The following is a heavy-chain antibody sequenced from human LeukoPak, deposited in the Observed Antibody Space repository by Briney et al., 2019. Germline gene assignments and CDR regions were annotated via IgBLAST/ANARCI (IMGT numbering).Heavy chain of an antibody. CDR2: ISSSGSSI. V-gene: IGHV3-48*03. CDR3: AKEGDYYGSGSYRDGFDI. Sequence: GGSLRLSCAASGFTFSSYEMNWVRQAPGKGLEWVSYISSSGSSIYYADSVKGRFTISRDSFKNTLYLQMNSLRPEDTAVYYCAKEGDYYGSGSYRDGFDIWGQGTRATVSS. CDR1: GFTFSSYE. J-gene: IGHJ3*02. D-gene: IGHD3-10*01.